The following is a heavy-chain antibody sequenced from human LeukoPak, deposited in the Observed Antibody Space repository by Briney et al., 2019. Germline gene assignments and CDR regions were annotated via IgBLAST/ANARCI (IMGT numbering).Heavy chain of an antibody. V-gene: IGHV7-4-1*02. CDR2: INTNTGNP. Sequence: GASVKVSCKASGYTFTSYAMNWVRQAPGQGLEWMGWINTNTGNPTYAQGFTGRFVFSLDTSVSTAYLQISSLKAEDTGVYYCARELPPQFGEGYYYGMDVWGQGTTVTVSS. J-gene: IGHJ6*02. CDR3: ARELPPQFGEGYYYGMDV. CDR1: GYTFTSYA. D-gene: IGHD3-10*01.